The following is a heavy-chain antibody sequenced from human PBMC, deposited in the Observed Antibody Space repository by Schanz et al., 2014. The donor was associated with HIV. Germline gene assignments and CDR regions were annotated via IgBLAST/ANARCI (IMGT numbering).Heavy chain of an antibody. J-gene: IGHJ4*02. CDR2: IIPVFATP. CDR3: ARGRSGYCSGGSCPYGRYYFDY. Sequence: QVQLVQSGAEVKKPGSSVKVSCTASGGTFSNYNIIWVRQAPGQRLEWMGGIIPVFATPNYAQKFQGRVTITADESTSTAYMELSSLRSDDTAVYYCARGRSGYCSGGSCPYGRYYFDYWGQGTLVTVSS. V-gene: IGHV1-69*01. CDR1: GGTFSNYN. D-gene: IGHD2-15*01.